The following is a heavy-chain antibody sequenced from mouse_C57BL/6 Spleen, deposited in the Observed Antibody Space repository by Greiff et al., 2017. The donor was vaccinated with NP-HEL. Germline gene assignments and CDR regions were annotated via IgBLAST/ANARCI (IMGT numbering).Heavy chain of an antibody. CDR2: ISSGSSTI. J-gene: IGHJ4*01. CDR3: ARWGSSTLYYAMDY. D-gene: IGHD1-1*01. V-gene: IGHV5-17*01. Sequence: EVMLVESGGGLVKPGGSLKLSCAASGFTFSDSGMHWVRQAPEKGLEWVAYISSGSSTIYYADTVKGRFTISRDNAKNTLFLQMTSLRSEDTAMYYCARWGSSTLYYAMDYWGQGTSVTVSS. CDR1: GFTFSDSG.